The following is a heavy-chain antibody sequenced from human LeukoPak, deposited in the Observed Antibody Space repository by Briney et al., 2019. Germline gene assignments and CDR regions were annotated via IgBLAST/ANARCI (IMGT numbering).Heavy chain of an antibody. CDR3: ARVVVSSSSDYFDY. CDR1: GFTFSSYA. CDR2: ISYDGSNK. V-gene: IGHV3-30*04. Sequence: GGSLRLSCAASGFTFSSYAMHWVRQAPGKGLEWVAVISYDGSNKYYADSVKGRFTISRDNSKNTLYLQMNSLRAEDTAVYYCARVVVSSSSDYFDYWGQGTLVTVSS. D-gene: IGHD6-6*01. J-gene: IGHJ4*02.